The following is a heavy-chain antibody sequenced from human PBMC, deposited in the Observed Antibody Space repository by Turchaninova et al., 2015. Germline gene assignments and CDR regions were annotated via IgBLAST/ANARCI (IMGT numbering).Heavy chain of an antibody. CDR3: AHSHRYTSGWGVGFDM. D-gene: IGHD6-19*01. CDR2: IYWEGDK. J-gene: IGHJ3*02. V-gene: IGHV2-5*02. Sequence: QIPLKESGPTLVKPTQTLTLTCTFSGFSLRTSGVGVGWIRQPPGKALEGLALIYWEGDKRYSPSLKSRLTITKDTSKNQVVLTMTNMDPVDTATYYCAHSHRYTSGWGVGFDMWGQGTMVTVSS. CDR1: GFSLRTSGVG.